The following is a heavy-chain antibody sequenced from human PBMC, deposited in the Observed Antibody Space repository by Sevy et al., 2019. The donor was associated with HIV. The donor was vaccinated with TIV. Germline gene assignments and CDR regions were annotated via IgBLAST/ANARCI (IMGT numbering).Heavy chain of an antibody. CDR1: GGSFSGYY. J-gene: IGHJ4*02. CDR2: INHSGST. D-gene: IGHD5-18*01. CDR3: ARGNVDTATVPTDDYDSSGTVFAY. V-gene: IGHV4-34*01. Sequence: SETLSLTCAVYGGSFSGYYWSWIRQPPGKGLEWIGEINHSGSTNYNPSLKSRVTISVDTSKNQFSLELSSVTAADTAVYDCARGNVDTATVPTDDYDSSGTVFAYWGQGTLVTVSS.